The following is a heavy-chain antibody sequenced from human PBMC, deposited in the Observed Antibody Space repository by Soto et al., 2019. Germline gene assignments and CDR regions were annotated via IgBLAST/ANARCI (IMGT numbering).Heavy chain of an antibody. Sequence: ASVKVSCKASGYTFTGYYMHWVRQAPGQGLEWMGWINPNSGGTNYAQKFQGWVTMTRDTSISTAYMELSRLRSDDTAVYYCARGNSYGRYYYGMDVWGQGTTVTVSS. V-gene: IGHV1-2*04. J-gene: IGHJ6*02. CDR2: INPNSGGT. CDR3: ARGNSYGRYYYGMDV. D-gene: IGHD5-18*01. CDR1: GYTFTGYY.